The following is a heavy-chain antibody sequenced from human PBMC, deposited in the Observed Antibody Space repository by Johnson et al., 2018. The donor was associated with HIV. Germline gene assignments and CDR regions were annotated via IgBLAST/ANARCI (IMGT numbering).Heavy chain of an antibody. CDR3: ARGYGDYSDFFDV. D-gene: IGHD4-17*01. J-gene: IGHJ3*01. Sequence: VQLVESGGGLVQPGGSLRLSCAASGFTFSSYWMSWVRQAPGKGLEWVANIKQDGSEKYYVDSVKGRFTISRDNAKNSLYLQMNSLRAEDTAVYYCARGYGDYSDFFDVWGQGTMVTVSS. CDR2: IKQDGSEK. CDR1: GFTFSSYW. V-gene: IGHV3-7*04.